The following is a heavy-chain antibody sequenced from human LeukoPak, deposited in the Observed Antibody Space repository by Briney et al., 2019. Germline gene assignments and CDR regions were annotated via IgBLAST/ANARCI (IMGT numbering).Heavy chain of an antibody. D-gene: IGHD3-9*01. CDR2: INHSGST. Sequence: SETLSLTCAVYGGSFSGYYWSWIRQPPGKGLEWIGEINHSGSTNYNPSLKSRVTISVDTSKNQFSLKLSSVTAADTAVYYCARVYTSFPHYDILTGYPNWFDPWGQGTLVTVSS. CDR1: GGSFSGYY. CDR3: ARVYTSFPHYDILTGYPNWFDP. V-gene: IGHV4-34*01. J-gene: IGHJ5*02.